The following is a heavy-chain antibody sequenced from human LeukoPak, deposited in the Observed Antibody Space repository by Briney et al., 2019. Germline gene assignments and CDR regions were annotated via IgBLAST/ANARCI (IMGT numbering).Heavy chain of an antibody. CDR2: IYYSGST. Sequence: SETLSLTCTVSGGSISSYYWSWIRQPPGKGLEWIGYIYYSGSTNYNPSLKSRVTISVDSSKNQFSLKVSSVTAADTAVYYCAKDPQLQTTHYYYMDVWGKGTTVTVSS. CDR1: GGSISSYY. D-gene: IGHD4-17*01. J-gene: IGHJ6*03. V-gene: IGHV4-59*01. CDR3: AKDPQLQTTHYYYMDV.